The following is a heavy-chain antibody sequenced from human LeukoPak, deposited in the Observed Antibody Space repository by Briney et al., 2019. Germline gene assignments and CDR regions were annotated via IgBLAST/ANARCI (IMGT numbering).Heavy chain of an antibody. Sequence: QSGGSLRLSCAASGFTFSSYAMNWVRQAPGTGLEWVSYISPSSTLIYYADSVKGRFTISRDNAKKSLFLQMNSLRAEDTAVYYCASLASEWELPEVDYWGLGTLVTVSS. J-gene: IGHJ4*02. CDR1: GFTFSSYA. CDR3: ASLASEWELPEVDY. CDR2: ISPSSTLI. V-gene: IGHV3-48*01. D-gene: IGHD1-26*01.